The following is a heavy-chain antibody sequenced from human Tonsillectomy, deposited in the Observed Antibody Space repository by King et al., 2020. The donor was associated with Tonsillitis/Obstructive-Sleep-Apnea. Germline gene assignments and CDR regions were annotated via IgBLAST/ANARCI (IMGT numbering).Heavy chain of an antibody. Sequence: VQLVESGGGVVQPGGSLRLSCAASGFTFDDYAMHWVRQAPGKGLEWVSLISGDGGSTYYADSVKGRFTISRDNSKTSLYLQMNSLRTEDTALYYCAKDSSGYCYLDYWGQGTLVTVSS. J-gene: IGHJ4*02. CDR1: GFTFDDYA. CDR2: ISGDGGST. V-gene: IGHV3-43*02. D-gene: IGHD3-22*01. CDR3: AKDSSGYCYLDY.